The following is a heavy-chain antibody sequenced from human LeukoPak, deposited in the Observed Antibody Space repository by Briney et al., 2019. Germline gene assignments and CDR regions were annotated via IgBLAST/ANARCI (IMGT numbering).Heavy chain of an antibody. CDR3: ARSLVGATSRNVAEYFQH. CDR1: GGTFSSYA. V-gene: IGHV1-69*06. CDR2: IIPIFGTA. Sequence: GASVKVSCKASGGTFSSYAISWVRQAPGQGLEWMGGIIPIFGTANYAQKFQGRVTITADKSTSTAYMELSSLRSEDTAVYYCARSLVGATSRNVAEYFQHWGQGILVTVSS. J-gene: IGHJ1*01. D-gene: IGHD1-26*01.